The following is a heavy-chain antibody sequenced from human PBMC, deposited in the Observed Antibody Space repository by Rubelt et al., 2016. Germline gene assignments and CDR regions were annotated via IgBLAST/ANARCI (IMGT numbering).Heavy chain of an antibody. Sequence: PGRSLRLSCASSGFPFEDCVMHWVRQVPGKGLEWVSGISWNSAMLQYADSVKGRFTISRDNAKNSLHLQMSSLRAEDTALDYCARHQARLRLGEFPLDWGQGTLVTVSS. V-gene: IGHV3-9*01. J-gene: IGHJ4*02. CDR2: ISWNSAML. CDR3: ARHQARLRLGEFPLD. CDR1: GFPFEDCV. D-gene: IGHD3-16*01.